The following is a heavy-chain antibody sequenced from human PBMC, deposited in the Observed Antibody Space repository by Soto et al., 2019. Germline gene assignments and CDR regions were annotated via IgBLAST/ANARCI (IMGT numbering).Heavy chain of an antibody. CDR1: GGSISSYY. CDR3: ARVGGGYDQKYYYYGMDV. J-gene: IGHJ6*02. D-gene: IGHD5-12*01. CDR2: IYYSGST. Sequence: PSETLSLTCTVSGGSISSYYWSRIRQPPGKGLEWIGYIYYSGSTNYNPSLKSRVTISVDTSKNQFSLKLSSVTAADTAVDYCARVGGGYDQKYYYYGMDVWGQGTTVTVSS. V-gene: IGHV4-59*01.